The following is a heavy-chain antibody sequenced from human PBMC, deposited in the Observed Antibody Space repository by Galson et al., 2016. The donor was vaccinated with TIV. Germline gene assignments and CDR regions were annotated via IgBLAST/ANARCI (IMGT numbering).Heavy chain of an antibody. J-gene: IGHJ3*02. CDR1: GFPFDSYA. D-gene: IGHD5-24*01. Sequence: SLRLSCAASGFPFDSYAMNWVRQTPGKGLEWISAISGSGVNTYYADSVRGRFTISKDNSKLTLYLQMNSLRTDDTAVYYCAKDQSRDGYNRWSSDVFDRWGQGTMVTVSS. V-gene: IGHV3-23*01. CDR2: ISGSGVNT. CDR3: AKDQSRDGYNRWSSDVFDR.